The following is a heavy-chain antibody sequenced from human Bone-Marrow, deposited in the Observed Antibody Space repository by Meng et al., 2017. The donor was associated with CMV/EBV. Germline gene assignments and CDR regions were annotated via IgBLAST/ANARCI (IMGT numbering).Heavy chain of an antibody. Sequence: SETLSLTCTVSGDSIDNYYWNWIRRPPGKGLEWIGYVHYSGSTIYNPSLKSRVTISLHTYKSQFSLSLSSVTAADTAVYYCARWASGSRHFDYWGQGSLVTVYS. CDR3: ARWASGSRHFDY. J-gene: IGHJ4*02. CDR2: VHYSGST. D-gene: IGHD3-10*01. V-gene: IGHV4-59*01. CDR1: GDSIDNYY.